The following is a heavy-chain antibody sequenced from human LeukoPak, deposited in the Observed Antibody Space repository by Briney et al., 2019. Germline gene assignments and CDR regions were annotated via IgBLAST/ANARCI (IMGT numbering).Heavy chain of an antibody. J-gene: IGHJ4*02. Sequence: GGSLRLSCAASGFTFSSYAMSWVRQAPGKGLEWVSAISGSGGSTYYADSVKGRFTITRDSVQKSLYLQMNSLSVEDTAVYSCARIGCGGGNCPKEGRALGGYWGQGTLVTVSS. CDR2: ISGSGGST. CDR1: GFTFSSYA. V-gene: IGHV3-23*01. D-gene: IGHD2-21*01. CDR3: ARIGCGGGNCPKEGRALGGY.